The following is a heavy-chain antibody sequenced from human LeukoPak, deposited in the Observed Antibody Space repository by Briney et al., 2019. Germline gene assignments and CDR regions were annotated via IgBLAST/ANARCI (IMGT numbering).Heavy chain of an antibody. CDR1: GYTFTGYY. D-gene: IGHD2-2*01. Sequence: ASVKVSFKASGYTFTGYYMHWVRQAPGQGVEWMGWINPNSGGTNYAQKFQGWVTITRDTSISTAYMELSRLRSDDTAVYYCARGYCSSTSCLASFFDYWGQGTLVTVSS. CDR2: INPNSGGT. V-gene: IGHV1-2*04. J-gene: IGHJ4*02. CDR3: ARGYCSSTSCLASFFDY.